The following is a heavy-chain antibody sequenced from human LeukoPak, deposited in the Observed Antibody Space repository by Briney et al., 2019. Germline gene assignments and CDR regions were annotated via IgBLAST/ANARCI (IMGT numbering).Heavy chain of an antibody. Sequence: SETLSLTCAVYGGSFSGYYWSWIRQPPGKGLEWIGEINHSGSTNYNPSLKSRVTISVDTSKDQFSLKLSSVTAADTAVYYCARGRLTVTRYYFDYWGQGTLVTVSS. CDR2: INHSGST. V-gene: IGHV4-34*01. J-gene: IGHJ4*02. D-gene: IGHD4-11*01. CDR1: GGSFSGYY. CDR3: ARGRLTVTRYYFDY.